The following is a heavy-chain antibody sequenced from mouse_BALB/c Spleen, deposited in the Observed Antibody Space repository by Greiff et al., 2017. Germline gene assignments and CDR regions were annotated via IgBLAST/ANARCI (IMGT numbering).Heavy chain of an antibody. CDR3: ARDYGNSYWYFDV. D-gene: IGHD2-1*01. J-gene: IGHJ1*01. V-gene: IGHV1-7*01. Sequence: VQLQQSGAELAKPGASVKMSCKASGYTFTSYWMHWVKQRPGQGLEWIGYINPSTGYTEYNQKFKDKATLTADKSSSTAYMQLSSLTSEDSAVYYCARDYGNSYWYFDVWGAGTTVTVSS. CDR2: INPSTGYT. CDR1: GYTFTSYW.